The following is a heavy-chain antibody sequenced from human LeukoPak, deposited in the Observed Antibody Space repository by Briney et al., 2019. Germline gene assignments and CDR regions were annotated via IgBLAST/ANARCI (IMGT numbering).Heavy chain of an antibody. Sequence: TPSETLSLTCTVSGGSISSYYWSWIRQPPGKGLEWIGYIYYGGSTNYNPSLKSRVTISVDTSKNQFSLKLSSVTAADTAVYYCARCFVSYGVLDWGQGTLVTVSS. CDR1: GGSISSYY. J-gene: IGHJ4*02. V-gene: IGHV4-59*01. CDR3: ARCFVSYGVLD. CDR2: IYYGGST. D-gene: IGHD5-18*01.